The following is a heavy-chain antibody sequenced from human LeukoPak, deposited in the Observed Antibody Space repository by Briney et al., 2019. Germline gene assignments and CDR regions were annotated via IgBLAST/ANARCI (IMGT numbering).Heavy chain of an antibody. CDR2: IKQDGSEK. Sequence: PGGSLRLSCAASGFTFSSYWMSWVRQAPGKGLEWVANIKQDGSEKYYVDSVKGRFTISRDNAKNSLYLQMNSLRAEDTVVYYCAREAYSGSYWYYYYYYGMDVWGQGTTVTVSS. CDR3: AREAYSGSYWYYYYYYGMDV. D-gene: IGHD1-26*01. J-gene: IGHJ6*02. CDR1: GFTFSSYW. V-gene: IGHV3-7*01.